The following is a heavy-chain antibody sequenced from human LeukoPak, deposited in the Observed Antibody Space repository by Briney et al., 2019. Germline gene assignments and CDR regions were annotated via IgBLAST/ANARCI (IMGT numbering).Heavy chain of an antibody. J-gene: IGHJ4*02. Sequence: SETLSLTCTFSGGSISSYYWSWIRQPPGKGLEWIGYIYYSGSTNYNPSLKSRVTISVDTSKNQFSLKLSSVTAADTAVYYCARHMGGYSSSWYDYWGQGTLVTVSS. CDR2: IYYSGST. CDR3: ARHMGGYSSSWYDY. CDR1: GGSISSYY. V-gene: IGHV4-59*08. D-gene: IGHD6-13*01.